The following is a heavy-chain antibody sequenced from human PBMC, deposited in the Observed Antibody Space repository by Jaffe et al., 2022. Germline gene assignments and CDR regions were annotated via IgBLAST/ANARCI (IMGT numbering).Heavy chain of an antibody. Sequence: QVQLQQWGAGLLKPSETLSLTCAVYGGSFSGYYWSWIRQPPGKGLEWIGEINHSGSTNYNPSLKSRVTISVDTSKNQFSLKLSSVTAADTAVYYCARAGASPSYYYMDVWGKGTTVTVSS. V-gene: IGHV4-34*01. CDR1: GGSFSGYY. J-gene: IGHJ6*03. CDR3: ARAGASPSYYYMDV. D-gene: IGHD2-2*01. CDR2: INHSGST.